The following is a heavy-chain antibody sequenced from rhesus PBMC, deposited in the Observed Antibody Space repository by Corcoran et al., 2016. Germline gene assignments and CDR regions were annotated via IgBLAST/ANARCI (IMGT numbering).Heavy chain of an antibody. J-gene: IGHJ4*01. D-gene: IGHD3-40*01. V-gene: IGHV4-122*02. CDR2: ITYRGST. Sequence: QVQLQESGPGLVKPSETLSLTCAVSGYSISSGYYWSWSRQPPGKGLEWIGYITYRGSTSYNPSLKSRVTISRDTSKNQFSLKLGSVTAADTAGYYCARGTLRYYFDYWGQGVLVTVSS. CDR1: GYSISSGYY. CDR3: ARGTLRYYFDY.